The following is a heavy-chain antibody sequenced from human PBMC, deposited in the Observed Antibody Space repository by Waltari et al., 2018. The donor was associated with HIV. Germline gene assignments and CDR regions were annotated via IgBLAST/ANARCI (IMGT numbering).Heavy chain of an antibody. CDR1: GYTFTNYA. CDR3: ARNPPSQRHSYDF. J-gene: IGHJ4*02. CDR2: INTNTQKP. Sequence: QVQLVQSGSELKKPGASVKVSCKASGYTFTNYAVNWVRQAPGQGLEWMGWINTNTQKPTYAQGLTGRFVFSLDTSVSTAYLQISSLKAEDTAIYYCARNPPSQRHSYDFWGQGTLVTVSS. V-gene: IGHV7-4-1*02. D-gene: IGHD5-18*01.